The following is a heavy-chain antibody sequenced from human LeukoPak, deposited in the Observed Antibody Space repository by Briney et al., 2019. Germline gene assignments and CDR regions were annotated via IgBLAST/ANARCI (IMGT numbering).Heavy chain of an antibody. CDR1: GFTFSYYT. CDR3: ARVLNYYDSSGYYFSY. J-gene: IGHJ4*02. Sequence: PGRSLRRSCAASGFTFSYYTMHWVRQAPGKGLEWVAVISYDGSNEYYADSVKGRFTISRDNSKNTLYLQMNSLRVEDTAVYYCARVLNYYDSSGYYFSYWGQGTLVTVSS. D-gene: IGHD3-22*01. V-gene: IGHV3-30-3*01. CDR2: ISYDGSNE.